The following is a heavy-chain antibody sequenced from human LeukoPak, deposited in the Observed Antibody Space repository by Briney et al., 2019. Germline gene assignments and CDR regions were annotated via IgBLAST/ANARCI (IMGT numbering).Heavy chain of an antibody. CDR3: AAVVPAAMGPFDY. D-gene: IGHD2-2*01. Sequence: ASVTVSCTASGYTFTVYYMHWVRQAPGQGLEWMGWINPNSGGTNYAQKFQGRVTMTRDTSISTAYMELSRLRSDDTAVYYCAAVVPAAMGPFDYWGQGTLVTVSS. CDR1: GYTFTVYY. J-gene: IGHJ4*02. CDR2: INPNSGGT. V-gene: IGHV1-2*02.